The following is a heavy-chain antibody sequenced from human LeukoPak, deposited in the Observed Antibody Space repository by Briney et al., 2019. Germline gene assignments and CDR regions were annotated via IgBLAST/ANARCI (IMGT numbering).Heavy chain of an antibody. V-gene: IGHV3-23*01. CDR3: AKFRYHSNDNNYLDFNY. CDR2: ISGSGGHT. D-gene: IGHD3-22*01. CDR1: GYTFGDYA. J-gene: IGHJ4*02. Sequence: GRSLRLSCTGSGYTFGDYAMGWVRQAPGKGPEWVSSISGSGGHTYFTDSVKGRFTISRDNSKNTLDLQMNSLKVEDTAVYYCAKFRYHSNDNNYLDFNYWGQGTLVTVSS.